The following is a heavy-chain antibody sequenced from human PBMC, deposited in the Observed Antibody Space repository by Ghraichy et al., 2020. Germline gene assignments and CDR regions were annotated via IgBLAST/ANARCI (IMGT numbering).Heavy chain of an antibody. J-gene: IGHJ6*02. CDR1: GFTFSSYG. V-gene: IGHV3-33*01. D-gene: IGHD6-13*01. CDR2: IWYDGSNK. CDR3: ARDLAGVFGSSWYGSLYYYGMDV. Sequence: GGSLRLSCAASGFTFSSYGMHWVRQAPGKGLEWVAVIWYDGSNKYYADSVKGRFTISRDNSKNTLYLQMNSLRAEDTAVYYCARDLAGVFGSSWYGSLYYYGMDVWGQGTTVTVSS.